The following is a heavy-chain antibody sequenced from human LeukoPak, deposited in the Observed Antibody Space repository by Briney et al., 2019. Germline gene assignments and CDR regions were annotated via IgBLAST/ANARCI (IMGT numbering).Heavy chain of an antibody. D-gene: IGHD2-15*01. V-gene: IGHV3-30*02. CDR3: AKGSSGGSPLYYFDY. CDR2: IRYDGSNK. CDR1: GFIFSDYG. Sequence: GGSLRLSCVASGFIFSDYGIQWVRQAPGKGLEWVAFIRYDGSNKYYADSVKGRFTISRDNSKNTLYLQMNSLRAEDTAVYYCAKGSSGGSPLYYFDYWGQGTLVTVSS. J-gene: IGHJ4*02.